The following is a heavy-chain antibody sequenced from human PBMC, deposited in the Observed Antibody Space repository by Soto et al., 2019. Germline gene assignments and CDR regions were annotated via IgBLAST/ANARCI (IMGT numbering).Heavy chain of an antibody. J-gene: IGHJ4*02. CDR2: IYYSGRT. Sequence: PSETLSLTCTVSGGSVRSSTYYWGWIRQAPGKGLEWIASIYYSGRTHNNPALKSRVTMSVDTYTNQFSLKMNAVTAADTAVYDCTRHEGGAAADRPLEYWGQGNLVT. CDR1: GGSVRSSTYY. V-gene: IGHV4-39*01. CDR3: TRHEGGAAADRPLEY. D-gene: IGHD6-13*01.